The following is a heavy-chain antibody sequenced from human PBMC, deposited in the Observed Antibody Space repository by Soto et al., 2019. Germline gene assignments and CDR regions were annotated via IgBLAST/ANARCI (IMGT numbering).Heavy chain of an antibody. CDR1: GFTFSSYA. CDR2: ISGSGGST. V-gene: IGHV3-23*01. J-gene: IGHJ5*02. D-gene: IGHD6-13*01. CDR3: AKGEGIAAAGPNSLNWFDP. Sequence: GRSLRLSCAASGFTFSSYAMSWVRQAPGKGLEWVSAISGSGGSTYYADSVKGRFTISRDNSKNTLYLQMNSLRAEDTAVYYCAKGEGIAAAGPNSLNWFDPWGQGTLVTVSS.